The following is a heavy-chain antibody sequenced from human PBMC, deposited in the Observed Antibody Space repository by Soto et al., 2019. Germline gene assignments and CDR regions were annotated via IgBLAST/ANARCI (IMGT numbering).Heavy chain of an antibody. CDR2: INPNSGGT. Sequence: ASVKVSCKASGYTFTGYYIHWVRQAPGQGLEWMGWINPNSGGTNYAQKFQGWVTMTRDTSISTAYMELSRLRSDDTAVYYCARRHPRSRWYFPWGEGTLVTVSS. V-gene: IGHV1-2*04. CDR1: GYTFTGYY. D-gene: IGHD6-13*01. J-gene: IGHJ5*02. CDR3: ARRHPRSRWYFP.